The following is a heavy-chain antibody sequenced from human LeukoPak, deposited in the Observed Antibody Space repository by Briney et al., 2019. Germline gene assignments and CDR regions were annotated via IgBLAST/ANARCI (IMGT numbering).Heavy chain of an antibody. J-gene: IGHJ5*02. CDR1: GGTFSSYA. D-gene: IGHD6-6*01. V-gene: IGHV1-69*13. Sequence: SVKVSCKASGGTFSSYAISWVRQAPGQGLGWMGGIIPIFGTANYAQKFQGRITITADESTSTAYMELSSLRSEDTAVYYCARKGSSSSNWFDPWGQGTLVTVSS. CDR3: ARKGSSSSNWFDP. CDR2: IIPIFGTA.